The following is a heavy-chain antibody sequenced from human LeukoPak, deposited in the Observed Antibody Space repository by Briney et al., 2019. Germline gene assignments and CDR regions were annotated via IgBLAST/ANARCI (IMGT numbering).Heavy chain of an antibody. V-gene: IGHV3-30*02. CDR3: AKVGYSVRGVLYYFDY. J-gene: IGHJ4*02. Sequence: GGSLRLSCAASGFTFSSYGMHWVRQAPGKGLEWVAFIRYDGSNKYYADSVKGRFTISRDNSKNTLYLQMNSLRAEDTAVYYCAKVGYSVRGVLYYFDYWGQGTLVTVSS. CDR2: IRYDGSNK. CDR1: GFTFSSYG. D-gene: IGHD3-10*01.